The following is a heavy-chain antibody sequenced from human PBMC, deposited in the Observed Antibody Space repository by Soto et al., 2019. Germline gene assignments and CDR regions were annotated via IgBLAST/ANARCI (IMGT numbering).Heavy chain of an antibody. CDR1: GFTFSSYA. D-gene: IGHD3-10*01. V-gene: IGHV3-23*01. CDR3: AKDGLVRGVIIVYNWFDP. Sequence: EVQLLESGGGLVQPGGSLRLSCAASGFTFSSYAMSWVRQAPGKGLEWVSAISGSGGSTYYADSVKGRFTISRDNSKNTLYLQMNSLRAEDTAVYYCAKDGLVRGVIIVYNWFDPWGQGTLVTVSS. J-gene: IGHJ5*02. CDR2: ISGSGGST.